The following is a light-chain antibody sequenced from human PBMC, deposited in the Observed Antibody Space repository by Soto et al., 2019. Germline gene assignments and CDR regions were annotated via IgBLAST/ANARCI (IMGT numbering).Light chain of an antibody. J-gene: IGLJ1*01. Sequence: QSVLTQPPSASGSPGQSVTISCTGTSSDVGRYNYVSWYQQHPGKAPKLMIYEVNKRPSGVPDRFFASKSGNTASLTVSGLQAEDEAEYYCSSYAGSNRSVFGTGTKVNVL. CDR2: EVN. CDR3: SSYAGSNRSV. V-gene: IGLV2-8*01. CDR1: SSDVGRYNY.